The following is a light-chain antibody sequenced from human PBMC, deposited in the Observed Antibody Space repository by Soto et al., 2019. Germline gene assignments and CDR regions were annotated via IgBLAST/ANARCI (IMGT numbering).Light chain of an antibody. CDR2: AAS. V-gene: IGKV1-39*01. CDR3: QQSYSTPLT. J-gene: IGKJ4*01. CDR1: QSISSY. Sequence: DIQMTQSPSSLSASVGDRVTITCRASQSISSYLNWYQQKPGKAPKLLIYAASSLQSGVPSRFSGSRSGTDFTLTISSLPPEDFATYYCQQSYSTPLTFGGGTKVEIK.